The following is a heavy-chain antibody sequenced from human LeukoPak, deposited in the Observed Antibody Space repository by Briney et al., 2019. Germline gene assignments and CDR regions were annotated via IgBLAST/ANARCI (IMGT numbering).Heavy chain of an antibody. CDR3: ARGRGYSYGRHY. V-gene: IGHV3-7*03. J-gene: IGHJ4*02. CDR2: INSDGSEG. Sequence: GGSLRLSCAVSGFTFSGFWMSWSRQAPGKGLEWVASINSDGSEGYYADVVKGRFTISRDNAKNSLYLQINSLRAEDTAVYYCARGRGYSYGRHYWGQGTLVTVSS. CDR1: GFTFSGFW. D-gene: IGHD5-18*01.